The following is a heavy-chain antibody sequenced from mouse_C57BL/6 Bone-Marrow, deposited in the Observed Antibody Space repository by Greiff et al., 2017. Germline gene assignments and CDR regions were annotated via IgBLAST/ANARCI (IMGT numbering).Heavy chain of an antibody. CDR2: IDPENGDT. Sequence: EVQLKESGAELVRPGASVKLSCTASGFNIKDDYMHWVKQRPEQGLEWIGWIDPENGDTEYASKFQGKATITADTSSNTAYLQLSSLTSEDTAVYYCTTVVAHFDYWGQGTTLTVSS. J-gene: IGHJ2*01. D-gene: IGHD1-1*01. CDR1: GFNIKDDY. V-gene: IGHV14-4*01. CDR3: TTVVAHFDY.